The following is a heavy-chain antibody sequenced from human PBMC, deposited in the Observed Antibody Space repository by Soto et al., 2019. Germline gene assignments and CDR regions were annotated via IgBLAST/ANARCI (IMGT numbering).Heavy chain of an antibody. CDR2: ILHTGGT. Sequence: PSETLSLTCAVSGASISGGGFSWSWIRQPPGKGLEWIGYILHTGGTQYNPSLKSRVSMSVDKSKNQFSLHLTSVTAADTAVYYCARLQFGEGFDYWGQGALVTVSS. CDR1: GASISGGGFS. J-gene: IGHJ4*02. D-gene: IGHD3-10*01. V-gene: IGHV4-30-2*01. CDR3: ARLQFGEGFDY.